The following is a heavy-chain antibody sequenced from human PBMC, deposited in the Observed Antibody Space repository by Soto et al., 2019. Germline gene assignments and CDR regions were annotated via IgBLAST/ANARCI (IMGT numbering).Heavy chain of an antibody. CDR3: ARDPGYYGSGSLDY. Sequence: VQLVESGGGLVQPGGSLRLSCAASGFTFSSYGMHWVRQAPGKGLEWVAVIWYDGSNKYYADSVKGRFTISRDNSKNTLYLQMNSLRAEDTAVYYCARDPGYYGSGSLDYWGQGTLVTVSS. CDR2: IWYDGSNK. D-gene: IGHD3-10*01. J-gene: IGHJ4*02. CDR1: GFTFSSYG. V-gene: IGHV3-33*01.